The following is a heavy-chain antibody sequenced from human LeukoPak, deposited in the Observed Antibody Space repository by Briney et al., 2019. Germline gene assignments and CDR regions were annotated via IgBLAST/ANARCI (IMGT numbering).Heavy chain of an antibody. Sequence: SETLSLTCAVYGESFSAFSWNWLRQSPGRGLEWIGEISHRGRTTYNPSLNSRVIISVDASKNQFSLSLTSVTAADTAVYYCARGMVVKFPYMDVWGQGATVTVSS. CDR3: ARGMVVKFPYMDV. J-gene: IGHJ6*03. V-gene: IGHV4-34*01. CDR2: ISHRGRT. D-gene: IGHD3-22*01. CDR1: GESFSAFS.